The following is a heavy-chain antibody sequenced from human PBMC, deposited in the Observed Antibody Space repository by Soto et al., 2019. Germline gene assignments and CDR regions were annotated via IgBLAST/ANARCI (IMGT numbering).Heavy chain of an antibody. CDR3: ARDISSSSSSAGRWFDP. J-gene: IGHJ5*02. D-gene: IGHD6-6*01. V-gene: IGHV1-3*01. CDR2: INAGNGNT. Sequence: ASVKVSCKASGYTFTSYAMHWVRQAPGQRLEWMGWINAGNGNTKYSQKFQGRVTVTRDTSASTAYMELSSLRSEDTAVYYCARDISSSSSSAGRWFDPWGQGTLVTVSS. CDR1: GYTFTSYA.